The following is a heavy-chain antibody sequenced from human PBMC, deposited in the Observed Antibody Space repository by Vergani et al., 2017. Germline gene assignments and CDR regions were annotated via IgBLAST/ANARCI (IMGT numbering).Heavy chain of an antibody. Sequence: QVQLAESGGGRVQPGRSLRLSCAASGFSFSSHAIHWVRQAPGKGLEWVAVISNDGSKKYYADSVKGRFTISRDNSKNTLNLQMNSLTTQDTAVYYCAKAGSVTSGSLQYNFYMDVRGKGTTVTVS. V-gene: IGHV3-30*18. CDR3: AKAGSVTSGSLQYNFYMDV. J-gene: IGHJ6*03. CDR1: GFSFSSHA. CDR2: ISNDGSKK. D-gene: IGHD3-10*01.